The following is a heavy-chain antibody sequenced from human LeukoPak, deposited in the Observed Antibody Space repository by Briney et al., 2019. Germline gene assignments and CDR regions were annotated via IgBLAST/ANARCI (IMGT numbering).Heavy chain of an antibody. CDR1: GFTFSSYA. D-gene: IGHD3-10*01. CDR3: AKAEASLLGDAHSSFDS. CDR2: ISGSGGST. Sequence: PGGSLRLSCAASGFTFSSYAMSWVRQAPGKGLEWVSAISGSGGSTYYADSVKGRFTISRDNSKNTLYLQMNSLRAEDTAVYYCAKAEASLLGDAHSSFDSWGQGTLVTVSS. V-gene: IGHV3-23*01. J-gene: IGHJ4*02.